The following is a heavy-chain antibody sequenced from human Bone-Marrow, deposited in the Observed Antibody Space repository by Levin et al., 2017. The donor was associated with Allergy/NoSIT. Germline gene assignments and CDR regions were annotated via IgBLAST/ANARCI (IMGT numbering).Heavy chain of an antibody. J-gene: IGHJ4*02. D-gene: IGHD6-13*01. CDR3: ARDTIAAGGLFDY. CDR2: ISAYDGDT. CDR1: GYTFASHG. V-gene: IGHV1-18*01. Sequence: GESLKISCKASGYTFASHGFSWVRQAPGQGLEWVGWISAYDGDTNYAQRLQGRVTMTTDTSTRTAYMELRSLSSDDTAVYYCARDTIAAGGLFDYWGQGTLVTVSS.